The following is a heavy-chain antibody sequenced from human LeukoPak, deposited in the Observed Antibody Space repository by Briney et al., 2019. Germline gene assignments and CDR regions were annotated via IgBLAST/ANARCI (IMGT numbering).Heavy chain of an antibody. Sequence: SETLSLTCTVSGGSISSSSYYWGWIRQPPGKGLEWIGSLYYTGSTFYNPSLKSRVTIFVDASKNQFSLKLSSVTAADTAVYYCARESGSNGFPVDYWGQGTLVTVSS. V-gene: IGHV4-39*07. D-gene: IGHD2-8*01. CDR2: LYYTGST. CDR1: GGSISSSSYY. J-gene: IGHJ4*02. CDR3: ARESGSNGFPVDY.